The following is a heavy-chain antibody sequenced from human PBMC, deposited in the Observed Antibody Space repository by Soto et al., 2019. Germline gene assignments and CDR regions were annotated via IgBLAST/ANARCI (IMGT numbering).Heavy chain of an antibody. CDR1: GFSFSSYG. CDR2: LSYDARNE. CDR3: AREPDNPRGDSYYDMDV. D-gene: IGHD1-1*01. Sequence: LRLSCAASGFSFSSYGFHWVRQAPGKGLEWVAVLSYDARNEYYIDSVKGRYTISRDNSKNTVFLHMNNLRSDDTAVDYCAREPDNPRGDSYYDMDVWGQGATVTVSS. J-gene: IGHJ6*02. V-gene: IGHV3-30*03.